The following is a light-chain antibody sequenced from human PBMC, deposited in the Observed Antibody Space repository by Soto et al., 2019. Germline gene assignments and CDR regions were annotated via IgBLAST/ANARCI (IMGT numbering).Light chain of an antibody. CDR3: QQYHIYPYT. J-gene: IGKJ2*01. CDR2: KAS. V-gene: IGKV1-5*03. Sequence: DIQMTQSPSTLSASIGDRVTITCRASQSIGTWLAWYQQKPGKAPKVLIHKASSLESGVPSRFSGSGSGTEFTLTISSLQPDDFATYYCQQYHIYPYTFGQGTKVEIK. CDR1: QSIGTW.